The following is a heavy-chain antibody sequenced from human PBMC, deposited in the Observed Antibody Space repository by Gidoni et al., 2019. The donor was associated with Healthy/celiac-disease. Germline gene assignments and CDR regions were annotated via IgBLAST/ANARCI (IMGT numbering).Heavy chain of an antibody. Sequence: QVQLVESGGGVVQPGRSLRPSCAASGFTFSSYGMHWVRQAPGKGLEWVAVISYDGSNKYYADSVKGRFTISRDNSKNTLYLQMNSLRAEDTAVYYCAKWYRGGFDYWGQGTLVTVSS. J-gene: IGHJ4*02. V-gene: IGHV3-30*18. D-gene: IGHD1-1*01. CDR1: GFTFSSYG. CDR2: ISYDGSNK. CDR3: AKWYRGGFDY.